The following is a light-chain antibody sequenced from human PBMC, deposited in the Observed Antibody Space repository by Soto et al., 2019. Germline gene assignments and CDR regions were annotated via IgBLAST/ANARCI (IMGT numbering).Light chain of an antibody. J-gene: IGLJ1*01. CDR3: CSYAGSSTPLI. Sequence: QSVLTQPASVSGSPGQSITISCTGTSSDVGSYNLVSWYHQHPGKAPNLMIYEFSKRPSGFFFRFSGSKSGNTASLTFFGFQAEDEADYYCCSYAGSSTPLIFGTGTKVTV. CDR1: SSDVGSYNL. V-gene: IGLV2-23*02. CDR2: EFS.